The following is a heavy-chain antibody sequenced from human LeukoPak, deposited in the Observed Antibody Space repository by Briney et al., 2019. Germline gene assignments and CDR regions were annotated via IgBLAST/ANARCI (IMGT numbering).Heavy chain of an antibody. CDR1: GGSISSYY. J-gene: IGHJ3*02. V-gene: IGHV4-59*01. CDR3: ARDASGDAFDI. Sequence: SETLSLTCTVSGGSISSYYWSWIRQPPGKGLEWIGYIYYSGSTNYNPSLKSRVTISVDTSKNQFSLKLSSVTAADTAVYYCARDASGDAFDIWGQGTMVTVSS. CDR2: IYYSGST. D-gene: IGHD1-14*01.